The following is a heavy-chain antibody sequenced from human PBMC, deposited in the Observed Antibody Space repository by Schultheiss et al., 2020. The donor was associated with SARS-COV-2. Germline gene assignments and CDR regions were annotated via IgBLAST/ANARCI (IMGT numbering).Heavy chain of an antibody. V-gene: IGHV4-34*01. CDR2: INHSGST. CDR3: AREQQLVHFYYYGMDV. CDR1: GGSFSGYY. Sequence: SQTLSLTCAVYGGSFSGYYWSWIRQPPGKGLEWIGEINHSGSTNYNPSLKSRVTISVDTSKNQFSLKLSSVTAADTAVYYCAREQQLVHFYYYGMDVWGQGTTVTVSS. J-gene: IGHJ6*02. D-gene: IGHD6-6*01.